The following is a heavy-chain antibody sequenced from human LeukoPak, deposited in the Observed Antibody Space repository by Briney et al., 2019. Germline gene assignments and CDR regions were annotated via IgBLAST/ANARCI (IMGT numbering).Heavy chain of an antibody. CDR3: AREKIQLWLYSDY. CDR2: IRYDGSNK. D-gene: IGHD5-18*01. CDR1: GFTFSSYG. V-gene: IGHV3-30*02. J-gene: IGHJ4*02. Sequence: SGGSLRLSCAASGFTFSSYGMHWVRQAPGKGLEWVAFIRYDGSNKYYADSVEGRFTISRDNAKNSLYLQMNSLRAEDTAVYYCAREKIQLWLYSDYWGQGTLVTVSS.